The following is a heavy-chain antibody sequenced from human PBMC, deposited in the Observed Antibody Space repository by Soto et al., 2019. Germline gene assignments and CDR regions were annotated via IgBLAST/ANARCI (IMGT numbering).Heavy chain of an antibody. Sequence: GGSLRLSCAASGFTFSSYAMSWVRQAPGKGLEWVSVISGSGGSTYYADSVKGRFTISRDNSKNTLYLQMNSLRAEDTAVYYCAKVREWLLFYSYYGMDVWGQGTTVTVSS. CDR2: ISGSGGST. D-gene: IGHD5-18*01. CDR3: AKVREWLLFYSYYGMDV. CDR1: GFTFSSYA. V-gene: IGHV3-23*01. J-gene: IGHJ6*02.